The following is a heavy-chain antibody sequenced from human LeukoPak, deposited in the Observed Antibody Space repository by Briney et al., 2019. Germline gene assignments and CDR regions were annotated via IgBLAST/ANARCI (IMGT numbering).Heavy chain of an antibody. CDR2: ISGSGGST. Sequence: GGSLRLSCAASGFNFNSYSLTWVRQAPGKGLEWVSAISGSGGSTYYADSVKGRFTISRDNSKNTLYLQMNSLRAEDTAVYYCPRSSGSYYRWFDPWGQGTLVTVSS. J-gene: IGHJ5*02. D-gene: IGHD1-26*01. CDR3: PRSSGSYYRWFDP. V-gene: IGHV3-23*01. CDR1: GFNFNSYS.